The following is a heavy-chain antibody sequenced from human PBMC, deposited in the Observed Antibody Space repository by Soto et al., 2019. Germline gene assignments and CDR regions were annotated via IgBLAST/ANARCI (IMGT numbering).Heavy chain of an antibody. CDR2: IWLDGSER. V-gene: IGHV3-33*01. Sequence: QAQLVESGGGVVQPGRSLRLSCEASGFMFGTSGMHWVRQAPGKGLEWVSGIWLDGSERHYADSVKGRFTISRDNAKNTVFLQMNSLRVEDTAVHFCARDASGTTSFLVSWGQGTLVTVSS. J-gene: IGHJ5*01. CDR1: GFMFGTSG. D-gene: IGHD1-1*01. CDR3: ARDASGTTSFLVS.